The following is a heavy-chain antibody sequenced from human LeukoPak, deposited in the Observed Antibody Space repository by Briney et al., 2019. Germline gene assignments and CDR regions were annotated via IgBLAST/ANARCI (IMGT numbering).Heavy chain of an antibody. CDR2: IYSGGST. J-gene: IGHJ4*02. D-gene: IGHD3-10*01. CDR3: ARDRKVRGVIIIPFDY. Sequence: GGSLRLSCAASGFTVSSNYMSWVRQAPGKGLEWVSVIYSGGSTYYADSVKGRFTISRDNSKNTLYLKMNSLRAEDTAVYYCARDRKVRGVIIIPFDYWGEGTLVSVSS. V-gene: IGHV3-66*01. CDR1: GFTVSSNY.